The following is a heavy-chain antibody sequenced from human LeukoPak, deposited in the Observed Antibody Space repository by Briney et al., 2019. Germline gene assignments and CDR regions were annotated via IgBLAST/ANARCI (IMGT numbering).Heavy chain of an antibody. CDR1: GYTFSDYY. CDR3: TREDY. V-gene: IGHV1-2*02. Sequence: ASVKVSCKASGYTFSDYYLLWMRQAPGQGLECMGCIHPNSGGTTYAQKFQGRVTLTRDTSISTAYMDLSGLTSDDTAVYYCTREDYWGQGTLVTVSS. CDR2: IHPNSGGT. J-gene: IGHJ4*02.